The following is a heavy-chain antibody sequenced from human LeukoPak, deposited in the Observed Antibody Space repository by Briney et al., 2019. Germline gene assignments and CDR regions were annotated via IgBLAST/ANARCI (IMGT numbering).Heavy chain of an antibody. CDR2: ISWNSGSI. J-gene: IGHJ4*02. CDR1: GFTFDDYA. CDR3: ARDWRTGTDY. V-gene: IGHV3-9*01. D-gene: IGHD3-3*01. Sequence: PGGSLRLSCAASGFTFDDYAMHWVRQAPGKGLEWVSGISWNSGSIGYADSVKGRFTISRDNAKNSLYLQMNSLRAEDTAVYYCARDWRTGTDYWGQGTLVTVSS.